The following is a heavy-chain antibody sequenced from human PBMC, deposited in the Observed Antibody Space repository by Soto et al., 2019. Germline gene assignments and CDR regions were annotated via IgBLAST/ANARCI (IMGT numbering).Heavy chain of an antibody. J-gene: IGHJ4*02. Sequence: PSETLSLTCTVSGGSISSYYWSWIRQPPGKGLEWIGYMHNSGSTEYNPSLKSRVTISADTSKNQFSLKLSSVTAADSAVYYCARGHYDFWSGYFATIDYWGQGTLVTVSS. CDR3: ARGHYDFWSGYFATIDY. CDR1: GGSISSYY. D-gene: IGHD3-3*01. V-gene: IGHV4-59*08. CDR2: MHNSGST.